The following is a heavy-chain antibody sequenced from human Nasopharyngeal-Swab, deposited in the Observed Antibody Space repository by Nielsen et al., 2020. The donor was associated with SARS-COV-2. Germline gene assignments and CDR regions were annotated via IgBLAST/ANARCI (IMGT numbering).Heavy chain of an antibody. V-gene: IGHV3-74*01. Sequence: GGSLRLSCAASGFTFSSYWMHWVRQAPGKGLVWVSRINSDGSSTSYADSVKGRFTISRDNAKNSLYLQMNSLRAEDTAVYYCARVDYGGNLDAFDIWGQGTMVTVSS. CDR3: ARVDYGGNLDAFDI. CDR2: INSDGSST. CDR1: GFTFSSYW. J-gene: IGHJ3*02. D-gene: IGHD4-23*01.